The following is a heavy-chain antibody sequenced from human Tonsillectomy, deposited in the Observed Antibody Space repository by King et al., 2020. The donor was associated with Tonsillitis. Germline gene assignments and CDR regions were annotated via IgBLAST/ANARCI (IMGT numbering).Heavy chain of an antibody. D-gene: IGHD3-10*01. V-gene: IGHV3-7*03. CDR2: IKQDGSEK. CDR3: ARGGSYYPY. Sequence: VQLVESGGGLVQPGGSLRLSCAASGFTFSTYWMSWVRQAPGKGLEWVANIKQDGSEKYYVDSVKGRFTISRDNAKNSLYLQMNSLRADDTAVYYFARGGSYYPYWGQGTLVTVSS. CDR1: GFTFSTYW. J-gene: IGHJ4*02.